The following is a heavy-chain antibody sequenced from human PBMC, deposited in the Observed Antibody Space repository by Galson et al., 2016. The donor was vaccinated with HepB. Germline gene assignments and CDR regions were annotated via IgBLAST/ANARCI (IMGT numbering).Heavy chain of an antibody. J-gene: IGHJ4*02. D-gene: IGHD3-22*01. CDR1: GFTFDDYA. CDR3: AKTYIRTRSSGYYAH. CDR2: ISWNSGSI. Sequence: SLRLSCAASGFTFDDYAMRWVRQAPGKGLEWVSGISWNSGSIGYADSVKGRFTISRDNAKNSLYLQMNSLRAEDTALYYCAKTYIRTRSSGYYAHWGQGTLVTVSS. V-gene: IGHV3-9*01.